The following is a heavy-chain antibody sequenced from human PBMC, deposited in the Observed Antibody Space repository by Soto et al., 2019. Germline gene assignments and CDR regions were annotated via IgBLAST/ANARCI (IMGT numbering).Heavy chain of an antibody. CDR2: ITPIYPTT. V-gene: IGHV1-69*13. D-gene: IGHD5-18*01. Sequence: SVKVSCKASGGTFYTYTFSWVRQAPGQGLEWMGSITPIYPTTNYAEKFQDRLTVTADGSKNTAYMELNSLTSEDTAVYYCARIPRYSFPTSDDLDSWGQGTLVTVSS. CDR3: ARIPRYSFPTSDDLDS. J-gene: IGHJ4*02. CDR1: GGTFYTYT.